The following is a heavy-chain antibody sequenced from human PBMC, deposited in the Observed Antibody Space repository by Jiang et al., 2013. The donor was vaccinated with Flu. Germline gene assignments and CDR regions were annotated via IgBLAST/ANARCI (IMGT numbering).Heavy chain of an antibody. V-gene: IGHV4-4*07. D-gene: IGHD2-15*01. CDR3: ARGYCSGGSCYSAKDNWFDP. Sequence: GSGLVKPSETLSLTCSVSGGSISTYYWSWIRQPAGKGLEWIGRIYTTGDTNYNPFLRSRVTMSVDTSKNQFSLKLSSVTAADTAVYYCARGYCSGGSCYSAKDNWFDPWGQGTLVTVSS. J-gene: IGHJ5*02. CDR2: IYTTGDT. CDR1: GGSISTYY.